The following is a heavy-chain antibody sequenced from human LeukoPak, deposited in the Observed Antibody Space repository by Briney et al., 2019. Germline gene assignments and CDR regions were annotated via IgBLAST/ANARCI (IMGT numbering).Heavy chain of an antibody. CDR1: GYTFTSYD. V-gene: IGHV1-8*02. J-gene: IGHJ2*01. Sequence: GASVKVSCKASGYTFTSYDINWVRQATGQGLEWMGWMNPNSGNTGYAQKLQGRVTMTTDTSTSTAYMELRSLRSDDTAVYYCASNNGLRLDLWGRGTLVTVSS. CDR2: MNPNSGNT. D-gene: IGHD5-12*01. CDR3: ASNNGLRLDL.